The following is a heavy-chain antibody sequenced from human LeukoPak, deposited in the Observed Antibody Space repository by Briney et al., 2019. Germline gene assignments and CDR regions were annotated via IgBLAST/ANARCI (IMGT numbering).Heavy chain of an antibody. CDR2: IWYDGSNK. J-gene: IGHJ4*02. D-gene: IGHD2-15*01. V-gene: IGHV3-33*01. CDR3: ATDHRRLVVAPTQYYFDY. Sequence: GRSLRLSCAASGFTFSSYGMRWVRQAPGKGLEWVAVIWYDGSNKYTAYSVSVRFTISIDSAKNTLSLQMNSLRNEDTAVYYCATDHRRLVVAPTQYYFDYWGQGTLVTVSS. CDR1: GFTFSSYG.